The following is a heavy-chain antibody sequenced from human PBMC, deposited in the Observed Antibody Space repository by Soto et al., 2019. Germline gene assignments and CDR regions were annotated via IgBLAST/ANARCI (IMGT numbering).Heavy chain of an antibody. CDR1: GVSISSSY. Sequence: WETLSLTCTVSGVSISSSYWSWIRQSPVTGLEWIGYIYYTGTTNYNPSLKRRVTISLDTAKNQFSLNVNSLTTADTAVYFCARGGNRYSNTESGVGGFDFWGQGTLVTVSS. CDR3: ARGGNRYSNTESGVGGFDF. J-gene: IGHJ4*02. D-gene: IGHD5-12*01. CDR2: IYYTGTT. V-gene: IGHV4-59*01.